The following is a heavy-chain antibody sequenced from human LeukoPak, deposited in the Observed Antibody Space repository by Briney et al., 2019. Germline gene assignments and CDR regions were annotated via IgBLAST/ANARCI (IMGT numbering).Heavy chain of an antibody. CDR3: ARRIVVVPAAYLSSDALDI. J-gene: IGHJ3*02. V-gene: IGHV3-7*01. D-gene: IGHD2-2*01. CDR1: GFTFSSYW. CDR2: IKQDGSEK. Sequence: GGSLRLSCAASGFTFSSYWMSWVRQAPGKGLEWVANIKQDGSEKYYVDSVKGRFTISRDNAKNSLYLQMNSLRAEDTAVYYYARRIVVVPAAYLSSDALDIWGQGTMVTVSS.